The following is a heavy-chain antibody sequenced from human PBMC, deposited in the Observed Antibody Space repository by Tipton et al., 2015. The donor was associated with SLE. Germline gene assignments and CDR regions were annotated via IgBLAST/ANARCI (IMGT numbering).Heavy chain of an antibody. V-gene: IGHV4-39*07. CDR3: ARDRGAYGWFDP. J-gene: IGHJ5*02. CDR1: GGSISSSIPY. Sequence: TLSLTCTVSGGSISSSIPYWGWIRQPPGKGLEWIGNIYHTGTTHYNPSLKSRVTMSVDTSRNQFSLKLSSVTAADTAVYYCARDRGAYGWFDPWGQGTLVTVSS. CDR2: IYHTGTT. D-gene: IGHD3-10*01.